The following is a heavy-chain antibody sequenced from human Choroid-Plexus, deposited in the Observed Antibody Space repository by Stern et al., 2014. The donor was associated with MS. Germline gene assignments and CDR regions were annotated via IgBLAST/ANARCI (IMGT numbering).Heavy chain of an antibody. J-gene: IGHJ5*02. CDR3: AKDRQYLTYFFDH. CDR1: GFTFGSCA. D-gene: IGHD2/OR15-2a*01. CDR2: VSYDGSNK. V-gene: IGHV3-30*18. Sequence: VQLVESGGGVVQPGRHLRLSCVASGFTFGSCAMHWVRQAPGKGLEWVAGVSYDGSNKYYADSVKGRFTISRDNSQNTLYMQMSSLRPEDKAVYYCAKDRQYLTYFFDHWGQGSLVTVSS.